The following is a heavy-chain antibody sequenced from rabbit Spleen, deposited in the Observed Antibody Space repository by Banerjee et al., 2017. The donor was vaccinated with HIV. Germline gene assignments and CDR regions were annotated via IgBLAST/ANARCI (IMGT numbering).Heavy chain of an antibody. V-gene: IGHV1S40*01. D-gene: IGHD3-1*01. J-gene: IGHJ4*01. Sequence: QSLEESGGDLVKPGASLTLTCTASGFSFSPTYYMCWVRQAPGKGLEWIACISDRSGRTDYATWAKGRFTISKTSSTTVTLQMTSLTVADTATYFCAREGSITTFAFDLWGQGTLVTVS. CDR2: ISDRSGRT. CDR1: GFSFSPTYY. CDR3: AREGSITTFAFDL.